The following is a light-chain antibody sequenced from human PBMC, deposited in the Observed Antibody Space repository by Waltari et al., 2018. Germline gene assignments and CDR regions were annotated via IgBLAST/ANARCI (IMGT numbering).Light chain of an antibody. V-gene: IGLV2-14*01. Sequence: QSALTQPASVSGSPGQSITISCTGTSSDCGGYNYVSWYQQHPGKAPKLMIYDVSNRPSGVSNRFSGSKSGNTASLTISGLQAEDEADYYCSSYTSSSTLEVVFGGGTKLTVL. CDR3: SSYTSSSTLEVV. CDR2: DVS. CDR1: SSDCGGYNY. J-gene: IGLJ2*01.